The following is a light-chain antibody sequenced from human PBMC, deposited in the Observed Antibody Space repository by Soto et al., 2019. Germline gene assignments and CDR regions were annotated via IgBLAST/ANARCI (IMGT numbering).Light chain of an antibody. Sequence: ALTQPASVSASPGQSITIPCLGTHSDIGGYKHVCWYQQHPGKAPKLIIYEASNRPSGISDRFSGSKSGNTASLTISGLQADDEADYYCSSYTSSTNLYIFGTGTKVTVL. V-gene: IGLV2-14*01. J-gene: IGLJ1*01. CDR3: SSYTSSTNLYI. CDR1: HSDIGGYKH. CDR2: EAS.